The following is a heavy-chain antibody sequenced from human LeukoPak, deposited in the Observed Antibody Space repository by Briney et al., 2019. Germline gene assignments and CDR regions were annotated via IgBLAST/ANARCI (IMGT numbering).Heavy chain of an antibody. V-gene: IGHV3-33*07. D-gene: IGHD3-10*01. CDR3: ARVRGRNYGSGSYAGLDV. J-gene: IGHJ6*04. CDR1: GFTFRSYG. Sequence: GGSLRFSCGASGFTFRSYGMYWVRRAPGKGLEWVAVIWYDGTKEYYADSVKGRFSISRDNSKNTLFLQMNSLRAEDTAVYYCARVRGRNYGSGSYAGLDVWGKGTTVTVSS. CDR2: IWYDGTKE.